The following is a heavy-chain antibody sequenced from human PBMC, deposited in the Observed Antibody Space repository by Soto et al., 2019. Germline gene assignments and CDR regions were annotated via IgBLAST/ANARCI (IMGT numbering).Heavy chain of an antibody. CDR2: IYYSGST. CDR1: GGSISSYY. D-gene: IGHD6-13*01. Sequence: QVQLQESGPGLVKPSETLSLTCTVSGGSISSYYWSWIRQPPGKGLEWIGYIYYSGSTNYNPSLKSRVTISVDTSKNQFSLKLNSVTATDTAVYYCARLTPPGSSSLYPAWYFDLWGRATLVTVSS. CDR3: ARLTPPGSSSLYPAWYFDL. V-gene: IGHV4-59*08. J-gene: IGHJ2*01.